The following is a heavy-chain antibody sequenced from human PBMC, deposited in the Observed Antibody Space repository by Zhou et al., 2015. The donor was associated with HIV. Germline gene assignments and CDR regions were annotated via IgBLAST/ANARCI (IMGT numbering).Heavy chain of an antibody. D-gene: IGHD3-22*01. J-gene: IGHJ4*01. CDR3: ARGRGVVVITTSYFDY. V-gene: IGHV1-69*02. Sequence: QVQLVQSGAEVKKPGSSVKVSCKASGGTFSSYTISWVRQAPGQGLEWMGRIIPILGIANYAQKFQGRVTITADKSTSTAYMELSSLRSEDTAVYYCARGRGVVVITTSYFDYWGRGLTRGHRLL. CDR2: IIPILGIA. CDR1: GGTFSSYT.